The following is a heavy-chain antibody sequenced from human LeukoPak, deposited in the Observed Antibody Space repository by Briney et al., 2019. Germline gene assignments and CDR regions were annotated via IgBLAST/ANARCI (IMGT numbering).Heavy chain of an antibody. D-gene: IGHD6-6*01. J-gene: IGHJ4*02. V-gene: IGHV3-23*01. CDR2: LSSRGGSK. CDR3: ANRGSSISLR. Sequence: GGSLRLSCAASGFNFSSYGMSWVRQAPGKGLEWVSFLSSRGGSKYYADSVRGRFTISRDNSKNTLYLQMNSLRAEDTAVYYCANRGSSISLRWGQGTLVSVSS. CDR1: GFNFSSYG.